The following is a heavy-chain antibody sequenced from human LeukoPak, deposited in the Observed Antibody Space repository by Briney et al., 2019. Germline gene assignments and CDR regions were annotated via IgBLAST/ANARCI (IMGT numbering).Heavy chain of an antibody. CDR2: IYSGGST. Sequence: PGGSLRLSCAASGFTVSSNYMSWVRQAPGKGLEWVSVIYSGGSTYYADSVKGRFTISRDNAKNTLYLQMNSLRAEDTAVYYCARGGAAAGRNWFDPWGQGTLVTVSS. J-gene: IGHJ5*02. D-gene: IGHD6-13*01. CDR1: GFTVSSNY. CDR3: ARGGAAAGRNWFDP. V-gene: IGHV3-53*01.